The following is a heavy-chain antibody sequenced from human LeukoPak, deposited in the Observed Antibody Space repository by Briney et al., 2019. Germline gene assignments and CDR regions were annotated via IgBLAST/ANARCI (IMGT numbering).Heavy chain of an antibody. CDR2: IYHSGST. Sequence: TSETLSLTCTVSGYSISSGYYWGWIRQPPGKGLEWIGSIYHSGSTYYNPSLKSRVTISVDTSKNQFSLKLSSVTAADTAVYYCARHAFNLFRNYFDYWGQGTLVTVSS. J-gene: IGHJ4*02. CDR3: ARHAFNLFRNYFDY. V-gene: IGHV4-38-2*02. D-gene: IGHD2-2*01. CDR1: GYSISSGYY.